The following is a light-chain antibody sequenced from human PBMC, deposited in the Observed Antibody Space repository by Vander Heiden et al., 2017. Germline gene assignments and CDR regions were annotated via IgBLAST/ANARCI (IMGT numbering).Light chain of an antibody. CDR2: LGS. V-gene: IGKV2-28*01. Sequence: DTVMTQSPLLLPVTPGEPASISCRSSQSLLHDNGYNYLDWYLQKPGQSPQLLIYLGSNRASGVPDRFSGSGSGTDFTLKISRVEAEDVGIYYCRQVLQTPSTFGQGTRLDIK. CDR1: QSLLHDNGYNY. J-gene: IGKJ5*01. CDR3: RQVLQTPST.